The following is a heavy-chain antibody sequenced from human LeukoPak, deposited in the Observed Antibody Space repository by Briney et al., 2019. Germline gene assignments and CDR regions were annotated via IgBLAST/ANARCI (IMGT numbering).Heavy chain of an antibody. V-gene: IGHV7-4-1*02. D-gene: IGHD3-16*02. CDR3: ARGSYDYVWGSYRWYYFDY. Sequence: ASVKVSCKASGGTFSSYCISWVRQAPGQGLEWMAWINTNTGNPTYAQGFTGRFVFSLDTSVSTAYLQISSLKAEDTAVYYCARGSYDYVWGSYRWYYFDYWGQGTLVTVSS. CDR1: GGTFSSYC. J-gene: IGHJ4*02. CDR2: INTNTGNP.